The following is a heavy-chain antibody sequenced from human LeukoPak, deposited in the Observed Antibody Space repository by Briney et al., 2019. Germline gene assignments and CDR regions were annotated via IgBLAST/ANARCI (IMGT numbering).Heavy chain of an antibody. CDR2: ISGDGRST. J-gene: IGHJ4*02. CDR3: AKDVSSLSLDYFDY. CDR1: GFAFDDYA. Sequence: GGPLRLSCAASGFAFDDYAMHWVRQAPGMGLEWVSLISGDGRSTNYADSVKGRFTISRDNSKNSLYLQMNSLRTEDTALYYCAKDVSSLSLDYFDYWGQGTLVTVPS. V-gene: IGHV3-43*02. D-gene: IGHD5/OR15-5a*01.